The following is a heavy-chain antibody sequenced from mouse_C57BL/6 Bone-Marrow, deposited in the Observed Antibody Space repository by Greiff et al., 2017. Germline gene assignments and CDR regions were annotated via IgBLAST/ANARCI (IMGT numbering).Heavy chain of an antibody. CDR1: GYTFTTYP. CDR3: ARSSTFFYYFDD. CDR2: FHPYNDDT. Sequence: LQASGAELVKPGASVKMSCKASGYTFTTYPIEWMKQNHGKSLEWIGNFHPYNDDTKYNEKFKGKATLTVEKSSNTVYLELSRLTSDDSAVYYCARSSTFFYYFDDWGQGTTLTVSS. J-gene: IGHJ2*01. D-gene: IGHD5-1*01. V-gene: IGHV1-47*01.